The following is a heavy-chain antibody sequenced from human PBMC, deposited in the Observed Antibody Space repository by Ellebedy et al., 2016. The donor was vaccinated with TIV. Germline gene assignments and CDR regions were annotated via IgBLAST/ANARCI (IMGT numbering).Heavy chain of an antibody. CDR2: IGSGGADR. V-gene: IGHV3-23*01. CDR1: GFSFGIYS. D-gene: IGHD1-26*01. J-gene: IGHJ4*02. Sequence: PGGSLRLSCAASGFSFGIYSMNWVRQAPGRGLEWVSAIGSGGADRYYADSVKGRFTISRDNSRNTLYLQMNSLRAEDTAIDFGAKKRKVGDPRGHYFDYWGQGTLVTVSS. CDR3: AKKRKVGDPRGHYFDY.